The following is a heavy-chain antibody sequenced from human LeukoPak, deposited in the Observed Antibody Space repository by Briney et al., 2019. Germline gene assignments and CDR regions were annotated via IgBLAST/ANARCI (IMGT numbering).Heavy chain of an antibody. CDR2: TGLESIHT. CDR1: RFTFTCHA. Sequence: GGSLRLSCAASRFTFTCHAMSWVRQAPGKGLDWVSTTGLESIHTLCADSVQGRFTVSRDNSRNTLDLQMDNLTVDDTAIYYCVRGDDIGKHPTRAYYFDIWGQGTLVSVSS. V-gene: IGHV3-23*01. J-gene: IGHJ4*02. D-gene: IGHD3-10*01. CDR3: VRGDDIGKHPTRAYYFDI.